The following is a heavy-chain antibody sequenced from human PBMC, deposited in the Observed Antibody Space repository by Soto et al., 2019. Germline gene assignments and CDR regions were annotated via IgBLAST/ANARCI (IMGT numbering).Heavy chain of an antibody. Sequence: PSETLSLTCTVSGGSISSGNYYWSWIRQPPGKGLEWIGYIYYSGSTYYNSSLESRVTISVDTSKNQFSLKLSSVTAADTAVYYCARDHIQLWPNYYYYGMDVWGQGTTVTVSS. CDR3: ARDHIQLWPNYYYYGMDV. D-gene: IGHD5-18*01. J-gene: IGHJ6*02. CDR2: IYYSGST. CDR1: GGSISSGNYY. V-gene: IGHV4-30-4*02.